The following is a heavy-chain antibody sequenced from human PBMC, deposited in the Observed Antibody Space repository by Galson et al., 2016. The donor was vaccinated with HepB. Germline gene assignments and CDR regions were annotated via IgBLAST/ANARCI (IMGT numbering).Heavy chain of an antibody. J-gene: IGHJ4*01. CDR3: ARGSSWDPPLDY. CDR2: INAGNGYT. V-gene: IGHV1-3*01. CDR1: GYTLTSYA. Sequence: SVKVSCKASGYTLTSYAMHWVRQAPGQRLEWMAWINAGNGYTKYSQRFKGRVTITRDPAASTAYMERSSLRSEDTAVYYGARGSSWDPPLDYWGHGTLVTVSS. D-gene: IGHD6-13*01.